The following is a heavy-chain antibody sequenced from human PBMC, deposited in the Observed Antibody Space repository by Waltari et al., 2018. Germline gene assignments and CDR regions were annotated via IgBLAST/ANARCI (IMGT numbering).Heavy chain of an antibody. D-gene: IGHD3-22*01. CDR2: ISGSGGST. CDR3: ARGPETYYYDSSGYYVDY. CDR1: GFTFSSYA. V-gene: IGHV3-23*01. Sequence: EVQLLESGGGLVQPGGSLRLSCAASGFTFSSYAMSWVRQAPGQGLEWVSAISGSGGSTYYADSVKGRFTISRDNSKNTLYLQMNSLRAEDTAVYYCARGPETYYYDSSGYYVDYWGQGTLVTVSS. J-gene: IGHJ4*02.